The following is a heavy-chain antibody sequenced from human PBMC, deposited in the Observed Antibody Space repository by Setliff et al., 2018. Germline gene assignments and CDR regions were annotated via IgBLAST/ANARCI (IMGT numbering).Heavy chain of an antibody. Sequence: GGSLRLSCAASGFTFSNHPMHWVRQAPGKGLEWVAVISYDGINNYYADSVKGRFTISRDNSKNTLYLQMNSLRPEDTAVYYCARVRDCSGGTTCFNAFEIWGHGTMVTVSS. CDR2: ISYDGINN. CDR1: GFTFSNHP. CDR3: ARVRDCSGGTTCFNAFEI. D-gene: IGHD2-15*01. V-gene: IGHV3-30*01. J-gene: IGHJ3*02.